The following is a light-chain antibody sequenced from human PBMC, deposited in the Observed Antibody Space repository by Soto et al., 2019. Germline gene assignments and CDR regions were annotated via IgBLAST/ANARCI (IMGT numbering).Light chain of an antibody. CDR3: ISYTSSFTYV. J-gene: IGLJ1*01. Sequence: ALTQPASVSGSPGQPITISCTGTSSDVGAYNYVSWYQQHPGKAPKLMIYDVSNRPSGVSNRFSGSKSGNTASLTISGLQAEDEADYYCISYTSSFTYVFGAGTKVTVL. CDR1: SSDVGAYNY. CDR2: DVS. V-gene: IGLV2-14*01.